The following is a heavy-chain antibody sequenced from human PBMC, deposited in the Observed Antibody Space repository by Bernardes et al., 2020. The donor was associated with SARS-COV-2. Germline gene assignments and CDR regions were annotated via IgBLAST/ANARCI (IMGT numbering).Heavy chain of an antibody. D-gene: IGHD2-2*01. CDR1: GFTFSFYS. J-gene: IGHJ3*02. Sequence: GGSLRLSCAASGFTFSFYSMNWVRQAPGKGLEWVSFISSSISNIYYADSVRGRFTISRDNAKNSLYLQMNSLRAEDTAVYYCARDWASSSRPDAFDIWGQGTVVTVSS. V-gene: IGHV3-21*01. CDR3: ARDWASSSRPDAFDI. CDR2: ISSSISNI.